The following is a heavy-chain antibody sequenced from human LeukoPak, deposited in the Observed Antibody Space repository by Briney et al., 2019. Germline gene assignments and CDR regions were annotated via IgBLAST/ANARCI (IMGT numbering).Heavy chain of an antibody. CDR2: IYYSGST. J-gene: IGHJ4*02. CDR1: GGSFSGYY. CDR3: ARVVPRGGDDY. V-gene: IGHV4-34*01. Sequence: PSETLSLTCAVYGGSFSGYYWGWNRQPPGKGLEWIGTIYYSGSTYYNPSLKSRVTISVDTSKNQFSLKLSSVTAADTAVYYCARVVPRGGDDYWGQGTLVTVSS. D-gene: IGHD2-21*01.